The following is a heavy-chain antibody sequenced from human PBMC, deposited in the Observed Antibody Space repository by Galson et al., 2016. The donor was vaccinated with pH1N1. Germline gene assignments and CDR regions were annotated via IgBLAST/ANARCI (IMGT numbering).Heavy chain of an antibody. J-gene: IGHJ4*02. Sequence: SLRLSCAASGFTFRTYAMHWVRQAQGKGLEYVSGINNIGSSTYYARSFKGRFTISRDNSKNTLYLQMGSLRAEDMAVYYCAREDYYDSSGFGYWGQGTLVTVSS. D-gene: IGHD3-22*01. CDR3: AREDYYDSSGFGY. CDR2: INNIGSST. CDR1: GFTFRTYA. V-gene: IGHV3-64*01.